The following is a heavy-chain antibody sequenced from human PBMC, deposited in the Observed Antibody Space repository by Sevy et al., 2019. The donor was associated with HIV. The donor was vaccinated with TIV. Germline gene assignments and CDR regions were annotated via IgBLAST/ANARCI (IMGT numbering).Heavy chain of an antibody. J-gene: IGHJ4*02. Sequence: GGSLRLSCVASGFTFSIYSMNWVRQAPGKGLEWVSSISSSSSYKYYADSLKGRFTISRDNAKNSRYLQMNSLRAEDRAVYYCASESLGSTGYPFDYWGQGTLVIVSS. V-gene: IGHV3-21*01. D-gene: IGHD3-22*01. CDR2: ISSSSSYK. CDR3: ASESLGSTGYPFDY. CDR1: GFTFSIYS.